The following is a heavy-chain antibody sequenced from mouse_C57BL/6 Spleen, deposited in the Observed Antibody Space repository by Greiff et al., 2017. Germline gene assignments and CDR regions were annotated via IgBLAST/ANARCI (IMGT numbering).Heavy chain of an antibody. Sequence: EVMLVESGGGLVKPGGSLTLSCAASGFTFSDYGMHWVCQAPEKGLEWVAYISSGSSTIYYADTVKGRFTISRDNAKNTLFLQMTSLRSEDTAMYYCAKGNYYGSSYGAMDDWGQGTSGTVSS. D-gene: IGHD1-1*01. CDR2: ISSGSSTI. CDR3: AKGNYYGSSYGAMDD. J-gene: IGHJ4*01. CDR1: GFTFSDYG. V-gene: IGHV5-17*01.